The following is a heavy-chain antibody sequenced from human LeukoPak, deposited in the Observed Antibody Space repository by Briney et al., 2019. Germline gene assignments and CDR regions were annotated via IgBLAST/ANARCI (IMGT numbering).Heavy chain of an antibody. D-gene: IGHD3-10*01. V-gene: IGHV5-10-1*01. J-gene: IGHJ4*02. CDR3: ARQPQYYYGSGSYYPDY. Sequence: GESLRISCKGSGYSFTSYRISWVRQMPGKGLEWMGRIDPSDSYTNYSPSFQGHVTISADKSISTAYLQWSSLKASDTAMYYCARQPQYYYGSGSYYPDYWGQGTLVTVSS. CDR1: GYSFTSYR. CDR2: IDPSDSYT.